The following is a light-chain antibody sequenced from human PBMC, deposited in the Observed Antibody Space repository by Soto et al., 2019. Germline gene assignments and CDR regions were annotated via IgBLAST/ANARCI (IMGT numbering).Light chain of an antibody. CDR3: QAWDSNNVV. CDR2: QDT. V-gene: IGLV3-1*01. J-gene: IGLJ3*02. CDR1: KLGEKY. Sequence: SSELTQPPSVPVSPGQTASITCSGDKLGEKYACWYQQKPGQSPVVVIYQDTKRPSGIPERFSGSNSGNTATLTISGTQAMDEADYYCQAWDSNNVVFGGGTKLTVL.